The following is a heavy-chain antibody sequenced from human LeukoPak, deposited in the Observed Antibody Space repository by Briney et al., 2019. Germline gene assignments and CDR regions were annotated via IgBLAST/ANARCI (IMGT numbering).Heavy chain of an antibody. V-gene: IGHV3-23*01. D-gene: IGHD6-13*01. CDR1: GFTFSNNA. CDR3: ARDRRAAAGIWFDP. J-gene: IGHJ5*02. Sequence: GGSLRLSCAASGFTFSNNAMTWVRQAPGKGLEWVSAISGSGGSTYYADSVKGPITISRDNSKNTLHLQMNSLKPAGTGVYFSARDRRAAAGIWFDPWGQGTLVTVSS. CDR2: ISGSGGST.